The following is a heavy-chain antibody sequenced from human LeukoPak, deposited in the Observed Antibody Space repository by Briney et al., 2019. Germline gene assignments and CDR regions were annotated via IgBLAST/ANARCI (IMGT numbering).Heavy chain of an antibody. Sequence: SETLSLTCTVSGGSISSGGYYWSWIRPHPGKGLEWIGYIYYSGSTYYNPSLKSRVTISVDTSKNQFSLKLSSVTAADTAVYYCARDAPSSGYLDPWGQGTLVTVSS. CDR1: GGSISSGGYY. CDR3: ARDAPSSGYLDP. V-gene: IGHV4-31*03. J-gene: IGHJ5*02. D-gene: IGHD3-22*01. CDR2: IYYSGST.